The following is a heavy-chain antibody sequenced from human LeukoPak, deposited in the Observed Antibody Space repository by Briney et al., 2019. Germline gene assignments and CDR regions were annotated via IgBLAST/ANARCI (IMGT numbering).Heavy chain of an antibody. V-gene: IGHV3-30*04. CDR1: GFTFSSYA. J-gene: IGHJ6*03. D-gene: IGHD2-2*01. CDR2: VSYDGSNK. Sequence: GGSLRLSCAASGFTFSSYAMHWVRQAPGKGLDWVAVVSYDGSNKYYADSVKGRFTISRDNSKNTLYLQMNSLRAEDTAVYYCAKDWAIAGSYYCMDVWGKGTTVTISS. CDR3: AKDWAIAGSYYCMDV.